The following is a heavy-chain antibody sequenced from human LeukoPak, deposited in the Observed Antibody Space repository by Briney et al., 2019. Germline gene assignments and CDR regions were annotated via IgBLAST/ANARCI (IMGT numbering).Heavy chain of an antibody. Sequence: SETLSLTCTVSGGSISSSSYYWGWIRQPPGKGLEWIGSIYYSGSTYYNPSLKSRVTISVDTSKNHFSLKLNSVTAADTAVYYCARGVPYYDFLTGSYIWFDPWGQGTLVTVSS. J-gene: IGHJ5*02. CDR2: IYYSGST. D-gene: IGHD3-9*01. V-gene: IGHV4-39*02. CDR3: ARGVPYYDFLTGSYIWFDP. CDR1: GGSISSSSYY.